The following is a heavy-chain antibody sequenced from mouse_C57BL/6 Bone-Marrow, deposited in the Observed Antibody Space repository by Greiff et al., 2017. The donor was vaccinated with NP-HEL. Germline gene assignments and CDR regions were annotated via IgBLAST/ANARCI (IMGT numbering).Heavy chain of an antibody. CDR1: GYTFTSYT. V-gene: IGHV1-4*01. J-gene: IGHJ1*03. CDR3: ARYDYLWYFDV. Sequence: QVQLQQSGAELARPGASVKMSCKASGYTFTSYTMHWVKQRPGQGLEWIGYINPSSGYTKYNQKFKDKATLTAAKSSSTAYMQLSSLTSEDSAVYYCARYDYLWYFDVWGTGTTVTVSS. D-gene: IGHD2-4*01. CDR2: INPSSGYT.